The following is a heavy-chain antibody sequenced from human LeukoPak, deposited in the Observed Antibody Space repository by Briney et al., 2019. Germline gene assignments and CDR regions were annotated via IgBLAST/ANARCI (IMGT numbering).Heavy chain of an antibody. J-gene: IGHJ6*02. V-gene: IGHV1-2*04. CDR2: INPNSGGT. Sequence: ASVKVSCKASGYTFTSYYMHWVRQAPGQGLEWMGWINPNSGGTNYAQKLQGWVTMTRDTSISTAYMELSRLRSDDTAVYYCARAVTTVTTFWSRNYYGMDVWGQGATVTVSS. D-gene: IGHD4-17*01. CDR3: ARAVTTVTTFWSRNYYGMDV. CDR1: GYTFTSYY.